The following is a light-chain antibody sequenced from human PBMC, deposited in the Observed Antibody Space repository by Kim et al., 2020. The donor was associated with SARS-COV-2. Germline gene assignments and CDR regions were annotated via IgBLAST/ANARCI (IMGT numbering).Light chain of an antibody. CDR2: WAS. Sequence: RANIKCKSSQSLLYSSTNKNYLAWYQQKPGQPPKLLIYWASTRESGVPDRFSGSGSGADFTLTISNLQAEDVAVYYCQQYYSSPYSFGQGTKLEI. V-gene: IGKV4-1*01. CDR1: QSLLYSSTNKNY. CDR3: QQYYSSPYS. J-gene: IGKJ2*03.